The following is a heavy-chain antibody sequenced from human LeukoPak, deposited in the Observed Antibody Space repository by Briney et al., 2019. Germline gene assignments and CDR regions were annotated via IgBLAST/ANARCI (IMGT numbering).Heavy chain of an antibody. D-gene: IGHD3-10*02. CDR1: GFTFSIYE. Sequence: PGGSLRLSCAASGFTFSIYEMNWVRQAPGKGLGWVSYISSSGSTIYYADSVKGRFTISRDNAKNSLYLQMNSLRAEDTAVYYCAELGITMIGGVWGKGTTVTISS. CDR2: ISSSGSTI. V-gene: IGHV3-48*03. CDR3: AELGITMIGGV. J-gene: IGHJ6*04.